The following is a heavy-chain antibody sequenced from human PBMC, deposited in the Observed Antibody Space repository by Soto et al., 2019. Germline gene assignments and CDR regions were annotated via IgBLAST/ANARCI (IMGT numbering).Heavy chain of an antibody. Sequence: SETLSLTCTVSGGSVSSGSYYRSWIRKPPGKGLEWIGYIYYSGSTNYTPSLKSRSTISVGPVKHHFLLKLALVTPAYPAVYSWAISNYHAQFDNGGQGTLVTFSS. J-gene: IGHJ4*02. CDR2: IYYSGST. D-gene: IGHD2-2*01. V-gene: IGHV4-61*01. CDR1: GGSVSSGSYY. CDR3: AISNYHAQFDN.